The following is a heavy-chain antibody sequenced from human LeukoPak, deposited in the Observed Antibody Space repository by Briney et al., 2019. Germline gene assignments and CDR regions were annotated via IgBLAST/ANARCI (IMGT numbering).Heavy chain of an antibody. J-gene: IGHJ2*01. CDR3: ARESQGQAWFFDL. CDR1: GGTFSSYA. CDR2: IIPILGIA. V-gene: IGHV1-69*04. Sequence: SVKVSCKAPGGTFSSYAISWVRQAPGQGLEWMGRIIPILGIANYAQKFQGRVTITADKSTSTAYMELSSLRSEDTAVYYCARESQGQAWFFDLWGRGTLVTVSS.